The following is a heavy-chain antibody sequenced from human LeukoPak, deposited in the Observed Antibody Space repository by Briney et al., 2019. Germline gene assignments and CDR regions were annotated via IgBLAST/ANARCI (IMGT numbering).Heavy chain of an antibody. D-gene: IGHD3-22*01. CDR1: GFIFSSYV. V-gene: IGHV3-23*01. CDR3: AKDRTTLIPYYFDY. Sequence: GGSLRLSCAASGFIFSSYVMSWVRQAPGKGLEWVSAISGSGDSTFYTDSVQGRFTISRDNSKNTLYLQMNSLRAEDTAVYYCAKDRTTLIPYYFDYWGQGTLVTVSS. CDR2: ISGSGDST. J-gene: IGHJ4*02.